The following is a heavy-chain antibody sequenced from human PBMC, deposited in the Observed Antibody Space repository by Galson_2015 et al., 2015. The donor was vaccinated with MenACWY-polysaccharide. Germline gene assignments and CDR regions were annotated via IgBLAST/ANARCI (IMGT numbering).Heavy chain of an antibody. Sequence: SVKVSCKASGYTFSGYHIHWVRQAPGQGLEWMGWIHPNSGGTTFAQKFQGRVTMTRDTSVSTVYMELNSLRSDDTAVYRCGRGGYGTGSGSYWGQGTLVTVSP. D-gene: IGHD3-10*01. CDR2: IHPNSGGT. J-gene: IGHJ4*02. CDR1: GYTFSGYH. CDR3: GRGGYGTGSGSY. V-gene: IGHV1-2*02.